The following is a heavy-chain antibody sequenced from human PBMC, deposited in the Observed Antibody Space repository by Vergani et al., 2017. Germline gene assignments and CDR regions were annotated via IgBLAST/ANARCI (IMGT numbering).Heavy chain of an antibody. D-gene: IGHD3-22*01. CDR2: INPNSGGT. CDR1: GYTFTGYY. J-gene: IGHJ6*02. Sequence: QVQLVQSGAEVKKPGASVKVSCKASGYTFTGYYMHWVRQAPGQGLEWMGWINPNSGGTNYAQKFQGRVTMTRDTSISPAYMELSRLRSDDTAVYYCARTGHEDYYDSSGDYSRPLGMDVWGQGTTVTVSS. CDR3: ARTGHEDYYDSSGDYSRPLGMDV. V-gene: IGHV1-2*02.